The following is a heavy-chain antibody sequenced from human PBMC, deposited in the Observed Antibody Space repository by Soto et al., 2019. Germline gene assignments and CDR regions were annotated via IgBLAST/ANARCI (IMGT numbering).Heavy chain of an antibody. CDR3: AKQAGWFGDVFDY. CDR2: ISWNSGSI. Sequence: EVQLVESGGGLVQPGRSLRLSCAASGFTFDDYAMHWVRQAPGKGLEWVSGISWNSGSIGYADSVKGRFTISRDNAKNSLYLQMNSLRPEDTALYYCAKQAGWFGDVFDYWGQGTLVTVSS. J-gene: IGHJ4*02. D-gene: IGHD3-10*01. CDR1: GFTFDDYA. V-gene: IGHV3-9*01.